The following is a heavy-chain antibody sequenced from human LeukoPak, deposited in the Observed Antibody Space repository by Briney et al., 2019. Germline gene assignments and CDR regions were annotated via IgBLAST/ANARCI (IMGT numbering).Heavy chain of an antibody. V-gene: IGHV1-46*01. J-gene: IGHJ4*02. D-gene: IGHD3-22*01. CDR3: ARDLITMIVVLDY. CDR2: INPSGGST. Sequence: ASVKVSCKASGYTFTSYYMHWVRQAPGQGLEWMGIINPSGGSTSYAQKFQGRVTMTRDTSISTAYMELSRLRSDDTAVYYCARDLITMIVVLDYWGQGTLVTVSS. CDR1: GYTFTSYY.